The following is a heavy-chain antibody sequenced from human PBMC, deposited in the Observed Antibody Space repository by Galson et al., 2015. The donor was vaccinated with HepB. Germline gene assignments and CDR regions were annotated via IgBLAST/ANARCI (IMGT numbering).Heavy chain of an antibody. D-gene: IGHD2-2*01. J-gene: IGHJ3*02. V-gene: IGHV3-15*01. CDR3: TTDYRCTTTSCPVSGAFDI. CDR2: IKSKTDDGTT. CDR1: GFTFNYAW. Sequence: SLRLSCAASGFTFNYAWMSWVRQAPGKGLEWVGRIKSKTDDGTTDYAAPVKGRFTISRDDSKNTLYLQMNSLKTEDTAIYYCTTDYRCTTTSCPVSGAFDIWGQGTMVTVSS.